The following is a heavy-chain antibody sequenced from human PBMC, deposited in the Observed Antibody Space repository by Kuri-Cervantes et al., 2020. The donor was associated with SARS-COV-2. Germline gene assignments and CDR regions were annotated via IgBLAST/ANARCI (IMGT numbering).Heavy chain of an antibody. Sequence: GGSLRLSCAASGFTFSSYGMHWVRQAPGKGLEWVAVISYDGSNKYCADSVKGRFTISRDNSKNTLYLQMNSLRAEDTAVYYCARGRVGFLEWLENYYYYGMDVWGQGTTVTVSS. CDR3: ARGRVGFLEWLENYYYYGMDV. J-gene: IGHJ6*02. CDR2: ISYDGSNK. V-gene: IGHV3-30*03. CDR1: GFTFSSYG. D-gene: IGHD3-3*02.